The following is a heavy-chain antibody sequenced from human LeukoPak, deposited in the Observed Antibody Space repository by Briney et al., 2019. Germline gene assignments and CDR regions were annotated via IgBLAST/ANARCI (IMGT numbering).Heavy chain of an antibody. D-gene: IGHD3-10*01. CDR2: ISGSGGST. J-gene: IGHJ6*04. CDR1: GFTFSSYV. Sequence: GGSLRLSCAASGFTFSSYVMSWVRQAPGKGLEWVSAISGSGGSTYYAVSVKGRFTISRDKSKNTLSLQMDILRAEDTAVYYCAKDRHFEGSGSSTWEWDVWGKGTTVTISS. CDR3: AKDRHFEGSGSSTWEWDV. V-gene: IGHV3-23*01.